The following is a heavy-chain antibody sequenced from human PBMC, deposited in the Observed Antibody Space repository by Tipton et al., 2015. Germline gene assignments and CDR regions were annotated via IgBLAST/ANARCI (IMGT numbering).Heavy chain of an antibody. V-gene: IGHV4-39*02. CDR1: GASISSPNSF. Sequence: TLSLTCTASGASISSPNSFWGWIRQSPGKGLEWIGSILHRGTTYYNPSLRSRVSLSIDTSSNQFSLKLSSVTAADTAVYYCARDFTPYQYYAMDVWGQGTTVTVSS. CDR3: ARDFTPYQYYAMDV. CDR2: ILHRGTT. J-gene: IGHJ6*02.